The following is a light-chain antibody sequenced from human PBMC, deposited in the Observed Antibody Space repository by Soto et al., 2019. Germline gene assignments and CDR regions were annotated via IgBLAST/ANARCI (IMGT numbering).Light chain of an antibody. CDR3: QSYDSSNHWV. CDR2: EDN. J-gene: IGLJ3*02. CDR1: SGSIASNY. Sequence: NFILTQPHAVSESPGKTVIISCTRISGSIASNYVQWYQQRPGSAPTTMIYEDNQRPSGVPERFSGSIDSSSNSASLTISGLKSEDEADYYCQSYDSSNHWVFGGGTQLTVL. V-gene: IGLV6-57*04.